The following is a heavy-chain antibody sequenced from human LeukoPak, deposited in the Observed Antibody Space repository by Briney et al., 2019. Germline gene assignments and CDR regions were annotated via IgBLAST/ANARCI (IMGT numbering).Heavy chain of an antibody. V-gene: IGHV1-18*04. CDR1: GYTFTTYG. CDR2: ISAYNGNT. Sequence: ASVKVSCKASGYTFTTYGISWVRQAPGQGLEWMGWISAYNGNTNYAQKLQGRVTMTTDTSTSTAYMELRSLRFDDTAVYYCARISSPCYGMDVWGKGTTVTVSS. J-gene: IGHJ6*04. CDR3: ARISSPCYGMDV. D-gene: IGHD6-13*01.